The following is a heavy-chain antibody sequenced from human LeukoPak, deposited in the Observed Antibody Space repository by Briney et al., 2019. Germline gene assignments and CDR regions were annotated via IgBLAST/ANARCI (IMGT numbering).Heavy chain of an antibody. J-gene: IGHJ4*02. V-gene: IGHV3-11*06. D-gene: IGHD3-22*01. CDR1: GGSISSSSYY. CDR3: ARGYYDNSGYYFPFDY. CDR2: IRSSSSYT. Sequence: LSLTCTVSGGSISSSSYYWGWIRQAPGKGLEWVSYIRSSSSYTNYADSVKGRFTIFRDNAKNSLYLQMNSLRAEDTAVYYCARGYYDNSGYYFPFDYWGQGTLVTVSS.